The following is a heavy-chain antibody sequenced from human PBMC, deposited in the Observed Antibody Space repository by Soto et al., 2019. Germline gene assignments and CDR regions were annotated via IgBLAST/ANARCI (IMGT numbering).Heavy chain of an antibody. CDR2: ISGSGGST. V-gene: IGHV3-23*01. CDR3: AKRDGYKIANYYYYYGMDV. D-gene: IGHD5-12*01. J-gene: IGHJ6*02. CDR1: GFTFSSYA. Sequence: EVQRLESGGGLVQPGGSLRLSCAASGFTFSSYAMSWVRQAPGKGLEWVSAISGSGGSTYYADSVKGRFTISRDNSKNTLYLQMNSLRAEDTAVYYCAKRDGYKIANYYYYYGMDVWGQGTTVTVSS.